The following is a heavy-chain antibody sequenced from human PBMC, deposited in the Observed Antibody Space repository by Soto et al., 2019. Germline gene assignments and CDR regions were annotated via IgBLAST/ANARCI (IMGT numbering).Heavy chain of an antibody. V-gene: IGHV3-30-3*01. CDR3: ARDMVDTAMVLDY. CDR1: GFTFSSYA. Sequence: HPGGSLRLSCAASGFTFSSYAMHWVRQAPGKGLEWVAVISYDGSNKYYADSVKGRFTISRDNSKNTLYLQMNSLRAEDTAVYYCARDMVDTAMVLDYWGQGTLVTVSS. D-gene: IGHD5-18*01. J-gene: IGHJ4*02. CDR2: ISYDGSNK.